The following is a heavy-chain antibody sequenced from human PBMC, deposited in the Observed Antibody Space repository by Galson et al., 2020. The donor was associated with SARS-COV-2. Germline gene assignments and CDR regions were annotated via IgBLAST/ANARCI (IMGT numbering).Heavy chain of an antibody. CDR1: GFTFHDYT. CDR3: ARHEWRDGVDL. D-gene: IGHD3-3*01. V-gene: IGHV3-43*01. CDR2: ISWDGSAT. J-gene: IGHJ3*01. Sequence: GGSLRLSCAASGFTFHDYTMHWLRQAPGKGLEWVSLISWDGSATSYGDSVKGRFTISRDNSKKSLYLQMNSLTTDDTALYYCARHEWRDGVDLSGQWTGVTVSS.